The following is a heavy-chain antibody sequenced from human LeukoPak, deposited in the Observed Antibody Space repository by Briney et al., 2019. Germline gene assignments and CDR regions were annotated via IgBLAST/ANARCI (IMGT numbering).Heavy chain of an antibody. D-gene: IGHD3-22*01. V-gene: IGHV4-39*07. Sequence: SETLSLTCTVSGGSISSYYWGWIRQPPGKGLEWIGSFYYSGSTYYNPSLKSRVTISVDTSKNQLSLKLNSVTAADTAVYYCARGRSGYYSKYYYYMDVWGKGTTVTVSS. CDR3: ARGRSGYYSKYYYYMDV. J-gene: IGHJ6*03. CDR2: FYYSGST. CDR1: GGSISSYY.